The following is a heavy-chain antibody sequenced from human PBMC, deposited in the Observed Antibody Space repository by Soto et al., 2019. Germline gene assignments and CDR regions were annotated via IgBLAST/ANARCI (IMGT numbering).Heavy chain of an antibody. Sequence: QVQLVQSGAEVKKPGASVRVSCKASGYSFTDYHIHWVRQAPGQGLEWLGRINPKSGGTSTAQKFQGWVTMTRDRSIITVYMELTRLRSDDTAVYFCARGHSTDCSNGVCSFFYNHEMDVWGQGTTVTVSS. D-gene: IGHD2-8*01. CDR1: GYSFTDYH. J-gene: IGHJ6*02. CDR2: INPKSGGT. CDR3: ARGHSTDCSNGVCSFFYNHEMDV. V-gene: IGHV1-2*04.